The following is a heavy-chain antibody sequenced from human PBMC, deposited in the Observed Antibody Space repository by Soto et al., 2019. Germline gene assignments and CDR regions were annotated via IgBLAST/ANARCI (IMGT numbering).Heavy chain of an antibody. Sequence: QITLKESGPPLVKPTQTLTLTCSLSGFSVSSNGARVGWIRQPPGKALEWLALIYWDDDKKYNPSLKSRLTSTKDTSENRVVLTVTDVDPADTATYYCVHGTLGSYGHVYFDYWGQGALVTVSS. J-gene: IGHJ4*02. CDR1: GFSVSSNGAR. D-gene: IGHD5-18*01. V-gene: IGHV2-5*02. CDR3: VHGTLGSYGHVYFDY. CDR2: IYWDDDK.